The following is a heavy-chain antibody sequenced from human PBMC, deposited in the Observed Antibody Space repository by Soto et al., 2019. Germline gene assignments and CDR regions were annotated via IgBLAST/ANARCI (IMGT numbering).Heavy chain of an antibody. D-gene: IGHD3-3*01. CDR3: ASPRQGNYDFLSGYYALDY. J-gene: IGHJ4*02. Sequence: SSETLSLTCTVSGDSIISIYHWAWIRQPPGRSLEWIASIFHTGTTYYTPSLKSRVTISVDTSKNQFSLRLSSVTAADSAVYYCASPRQGNYDFLSGYYALDYWSQGTLVTVSS. CDR1: GDSIISIYH. V-gene: IGHV4-38-2*02. CDR2: IFHTGTT.